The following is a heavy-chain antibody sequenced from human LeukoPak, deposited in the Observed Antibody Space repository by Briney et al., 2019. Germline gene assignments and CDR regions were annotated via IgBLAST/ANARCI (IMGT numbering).Heavy chain of an antibody. CDR2: ISYDGSNK. V-gene: IGHV3-30*03. Sequence: GGSLRLSCAASGFTFSSYGMHWVRQAPGKGLEWVAVISYDGSNKYYADSVKGRFTISRDNSKNTLYLQMNSLRAEDTAVYYCARDRVDYDFWSGYYRGSAYYYYMDVWGKGTTVTVSS. CDR3: ARDRVDYDFWSGYYRGSAYYYYMDV. J-gene: IGHJ6*03. D-gene: IGHD3-3*01. CDR1: GFTFSSYG.